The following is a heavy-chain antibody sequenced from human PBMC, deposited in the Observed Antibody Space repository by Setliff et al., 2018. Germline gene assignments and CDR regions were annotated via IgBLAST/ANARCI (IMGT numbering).Heavy chain of an antibody. D-gene: IGHD2-15*01. CDR3: ARRHCSGGSCYSLNYFDY. Sequence: SETLSLTCAVSGYFISSGYYWGWIRQPPGKGLEWIGSIYHSGSTYYNPSLKSRVTISVDTSKKQFSLKLSSVTAADTAVYYCARRHCSGGSCYSLNYFDYWGQGTRVTVSS. J-gene: IGHJ4*02. V-gene: IGHV4-38-2*01. CDR2: IYHSGST. CDR1: GYFISSGYY.